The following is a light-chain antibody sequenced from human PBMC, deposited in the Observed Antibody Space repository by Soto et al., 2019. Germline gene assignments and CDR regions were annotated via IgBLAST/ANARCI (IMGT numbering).Light chain of an antibody. CDR1: SSNIGAGYD. CDR3: QSYDRSLSGSV. Sequence: QPVLTQPASVSGAPGQGVTISCTGSSSNIGAGYDVHWYQQLPGAAPKLLIFGNDNRPSGVPDRFSGSRSGTSASLAITGLQAEDEADYYCQSYDRSLSGSVFGAGTKLTVL. CDR2: GND. V-gene: IGLV1-40*01. J-gene: IGLJ1*01.